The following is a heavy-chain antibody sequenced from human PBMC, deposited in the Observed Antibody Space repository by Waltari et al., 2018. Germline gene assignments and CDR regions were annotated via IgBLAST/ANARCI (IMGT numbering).Heavy chain of an antibody. CDR2: INSGGKTI. CDR3: ASVPLLTSSTFDF. J-gene: IGHJ3*01. D-gene: IGHD2-15*01. V-gene: IGHV3-48*02. CDR1: GLIFETYS. Sequence: EVQLVESGGGLVQPGGSLRLPCAVSGLIFETYSMNWVRQAPGKGLEWVSFINSGGKTIYYADSVKGRFTVSRDNARKSMYLQMSSLRDDDTAVYFCASVPLLTSSTFDFWGRGTMVTVSS.